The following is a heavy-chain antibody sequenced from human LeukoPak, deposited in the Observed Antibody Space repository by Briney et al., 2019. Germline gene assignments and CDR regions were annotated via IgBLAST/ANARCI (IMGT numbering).Heavy chain of an antibody. Sequence: GGSLRLSCAASGFTFSSYAMSWVRQAPGKGLEWVSAISGSGGSTYYADSVKGRFTISRDNSKNTLYLQMNSLRAEDTAVYYCAKNTGYSSSWAVDYWGQGTLVTVSS. CDR3: AKNTGYSSSWAVDY. V-gene: IGHV3-23*01. CDR2: ISGSGGST. J-gene: IGHJ4*02. CDR1: GFTFSSYA. D-gene: IGHD6-13*01.